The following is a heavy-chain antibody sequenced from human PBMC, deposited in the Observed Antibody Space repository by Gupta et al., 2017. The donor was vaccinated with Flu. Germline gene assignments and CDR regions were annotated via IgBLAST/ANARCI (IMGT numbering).Heavy chain of an antibody. V-gene: IGHV1-8*01. D-gene: IGHD3-3*01. CDR1: GYTFTSYD. Sequence: QVQLVQSGAEVKKPGASVKVSCKASGYTFTSYDINWVRHATGQGLEWMGWKNPNSGNTGYAQKFQGRVTMTRNTSISTAYMELSSLRSEDTAVYYCARAGRYYDFWSGYYTWYYYGMDVWGQGTTVTVSS. CDR2: KNPNSGNT. CDR3: ARAGRYYDFWSGYYTWYYYGMDV. J-gene: IGHJ6*02.